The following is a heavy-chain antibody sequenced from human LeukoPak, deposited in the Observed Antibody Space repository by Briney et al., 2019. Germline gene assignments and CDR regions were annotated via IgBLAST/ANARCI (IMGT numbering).Heavy chain of an antibody. CDR3: ARDNGVVRGVTHPNDAFDI. J-gene: IGHJ3*02. CDR1: GYTFTGYY. Sequence: ASVKVSCKASGYTFTGYYMHWVRQAPGQGLEWMGWINPNSGGTNYAQKFQGRVTMTRDTSTSTVYMELSSLRSEDTAVYYCARDNGVVRGVTHPNDAFDIWGQGTMVTVSS. V-gene: IGHV1-2*02. CDR2: INPNSGGT. D-gene: IGHD3-10*01.